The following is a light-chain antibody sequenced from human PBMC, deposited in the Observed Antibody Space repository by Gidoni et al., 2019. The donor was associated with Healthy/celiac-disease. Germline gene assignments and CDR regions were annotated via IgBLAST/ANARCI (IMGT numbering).Light chain of an antibody. CDR1: SSNIGSNT. CDR3: AAWDDSLNGPVV. J-gene: IGLJ1*01. Sequence: QSVLTQPPSASGTPGQMVTISCSGSSSNIGSNTVNWYQQLPGTAPKLLIYSNNQRPSGVPDRFSGSKSGTSASLAISGLQSEDEVDYYCAAWDDSLNGPVVFGTGTKVTVL. CDR2: SNN. V-gene: IGLV1-44*01.